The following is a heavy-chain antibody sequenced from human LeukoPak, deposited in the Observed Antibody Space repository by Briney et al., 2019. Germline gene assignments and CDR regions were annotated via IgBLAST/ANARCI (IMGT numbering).Heavy chain of an antibody. CDR3: ARRSGGSGSLYNWFDP. V-gene: IGHV4-39*07. J-gene: IGHJ5*02. D-gene: IGHD3-10*01. CDR1: GGSISSNSYY. CDR2: IYHSGST. Sequence: SETLSLTCAVSGGSISSNSYYWGWIRQPPGKGLEWIGSIYHSGSTYYNQYLKSRVTISVDTSKNQFSLKLSSVTAADTAVYYCARRSGGSGSLYNWFDPWGQGTLVTVSS.